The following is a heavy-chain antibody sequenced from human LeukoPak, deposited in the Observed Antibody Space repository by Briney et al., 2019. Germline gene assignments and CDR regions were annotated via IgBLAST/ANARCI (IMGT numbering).Heavy chain of an antibody. CDR3: ARRGYFEC. Sequence: PSETLSLTCTVSGASISSYSWNWIRQPPGKGLEWIGYISSSGSTNYNPSLKSRVTISVDTSKNQFSLTLSSVTAADTAVYYCARRGYFECWGQGTLVTVSS. CDR1: GASISSYS. CDR2: ISSSGST. J-gene: IGHJ4*02. V-gene: IGHV4-59*08.